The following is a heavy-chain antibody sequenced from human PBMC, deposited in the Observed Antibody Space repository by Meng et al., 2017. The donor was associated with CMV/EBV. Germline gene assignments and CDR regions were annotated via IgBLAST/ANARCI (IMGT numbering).Heavy chain of an antibody. V-gene: IGHV4-30-4*08. CDR2: IYYSGST. D-gene: IGHD3-22*01. J-gene: IGHJ5*02. Sequence: QVHRKEPGPGLVKPSQTLSLTCTVSGGSISSGDYYWSWIRQPPGKGLEWIGYIYYSGSTYYNPSLKSRVTISVDTSKNQFSLKLSSVTAADTAVYYCARGVVTMIVVYDPWGQGTLVTVSS. CDR3: ARGVVTMIVVYDP. CDR1: GGSISSGDYY.